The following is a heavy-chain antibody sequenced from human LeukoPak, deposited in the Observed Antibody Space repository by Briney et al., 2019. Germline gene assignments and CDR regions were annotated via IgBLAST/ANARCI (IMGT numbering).Heavy chain of an antibody. J-gene: IGHJ4*02. CDR3: AKVPSPYSNGYSDFDY. CDR1: GFTVSSNY. CDR2: ISGSGGST. V-gene: IGHV3-23*01. D-gene: IGHD2-2*03. Sequence: GGSLRLSCAASGFTVSSNYMSWVRQAPGKGLEWVSAISGSGGSTYYADSVKGRFTISRDNSKNTLYLQMNSLRAEDTAVYYCAKVPSPYSNGYSDFDYWGQGTLVTVSS.